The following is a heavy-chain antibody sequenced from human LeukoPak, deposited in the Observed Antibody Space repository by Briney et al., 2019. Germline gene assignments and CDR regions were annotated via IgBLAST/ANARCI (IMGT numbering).Heavy chain of an antibody. CDR1: GGALRGFL. Sequence: KPLEAPSLPLPVHGGALRGFLRDLIPPPPGKGSEWIGELNHSGSTNYNPSLESRVTISVDTSKNQFSLKLSSVTAADTAVYYCARGRVYYAPFDYWGQGTLVTVSS. CDR2: LNHSGST. V-gene: IGHV4-34*01. J-gene: IGHJ4*02. CDR3: ARGRVYYAPFDY. D-gene: IGHD3-10*01.